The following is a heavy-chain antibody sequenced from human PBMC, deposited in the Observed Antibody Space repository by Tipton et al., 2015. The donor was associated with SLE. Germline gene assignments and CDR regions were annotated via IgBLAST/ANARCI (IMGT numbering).Heavy chain of an antibody. Sequence: TLSLTCTVSGGSISSGGYYWSWIRQHPGKGLEWIGYIYYSGSTYYNPSLTSRVTISVDTSKNQFSLKLSSVTAADTAVYYCARDKSSSWYGVYMDVWGKGTTVTVSS. CDR3: ARDKSSSWYGVYMDV. CDR1: GGSISSGGYY. D-gene: IGHD6-13*01. V-gene: IGHV4-31*03. J-gene: IGHJ6*03. CDR2: IYYSGST.